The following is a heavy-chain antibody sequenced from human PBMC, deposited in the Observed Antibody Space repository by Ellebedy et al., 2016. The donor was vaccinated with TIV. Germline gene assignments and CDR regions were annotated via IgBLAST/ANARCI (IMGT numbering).Heavy chain of an antibody. CDR2: INQDGSEK. CDR3: ARFSGYDY. J-gene: IGHJ4*02. CDR1: GFTFSSYW. V-gene: IGHV3-7*03. D-gene: IGHD5-12*01. Sequence: PGGSLRLSCAASGFTFSSYWMNWVRQAPGKGLEWVAYINQDGSEKYYVDSVKGRFTISRDNAKNSLCLQMNSLRAEDTAVYYCARFSGYDYWGQGTLVTVSS.